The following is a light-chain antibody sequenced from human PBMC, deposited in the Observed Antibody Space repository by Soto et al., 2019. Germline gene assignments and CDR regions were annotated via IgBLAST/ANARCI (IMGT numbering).Light chain of an antibody. V-gene: IGKV3-11*01. CDR2: DAS. Sequence: DIVMTQSPDSLAVSLGEMATLSCRASQSIGNSLAWYQHKPGQTPRLLIYDASTRASGIPARFSGSGSGKDFTLTITSLEPEDFAVYFCQQGTFGQGTKVDIK. CDR3: QQGT. J-gene: IGKJ1*01. CDR1: QSIGNS.